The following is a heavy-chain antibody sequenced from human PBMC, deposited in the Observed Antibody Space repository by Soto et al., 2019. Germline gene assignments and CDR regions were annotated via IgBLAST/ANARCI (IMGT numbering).Heavy chain of an antibody. CDR3: VKDRAVRAASYYFGY. V-gene: IGHV3-30*18. CDR2: IASDGRDK. D-gene: IGHD6-13*01. J-gene: IGHJ4*02. CDR1: GFTFSNYG. Sequence: GGSLRLSCEASGFTFSNYGMHWVRQAPGKGLEWVAVIASDGRDKKFADSVKGRFTISRDNSRDTLYLQMNSLRPEDTALYYCVKDRAVRAASYYFGYWGQGTLVIVSS.